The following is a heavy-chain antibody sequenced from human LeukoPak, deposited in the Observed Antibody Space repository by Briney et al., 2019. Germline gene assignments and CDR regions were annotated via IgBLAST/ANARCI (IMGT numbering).Heavy chain of an antibody. CDR1: GFTFSSYS. J-gene: IGHJ1*01. V-gene: IGHV3-48*02. D-gene: IGHD3-22*01. Sequence: GGSLRLSCAASGFTFSSYSMNWVRQAPGKGLEWVSYISSSSSTIYYADSVKGRFTISRDNAKNSLYLQMNSLRDEDTAVYYCARDHYYYDSSGYSRSPEYFQRWGQGTLVTVSS. CDR3: ARDHYYYDSSGYSRSPEYFQR. CDR2: ISSSSSTI.